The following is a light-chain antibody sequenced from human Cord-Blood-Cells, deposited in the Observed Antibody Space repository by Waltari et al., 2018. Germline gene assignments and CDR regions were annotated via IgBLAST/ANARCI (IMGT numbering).Light chain of an antibody. CDR1: QGIRKD. Sequence: DIQMTQSPSSLSASVGDRVTITCRASQGIRKDLGWYQQKPGKAPKRLIYAASSLQSGVPSRFSGSGSGTEFTLTISSLQPEDFATDYCLQHNSYPFTFGPGTKVDIK. J-gene: IGKJ3*01. V-gene: IGKV1-17*01. CDR3: LQHNSYPFT. CDR2: AAS.